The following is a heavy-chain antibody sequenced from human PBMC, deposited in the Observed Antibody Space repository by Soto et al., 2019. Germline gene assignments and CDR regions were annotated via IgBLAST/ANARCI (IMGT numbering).Heavy chain of an antibody. Sequence: PSETLSLTCTVSGGPISSYYWSWIRQPPGKGLEWIGYIYYSGSTNYNPSLKSRVTISVDTSKNQFSLKLSSVTAADTAVYYCARDISSKDSSGWQFDYWGQGTLVTVSS. CDR2: IYYSGST. CDR3: ARDISSKDSSGWQFDY. D-gene: IGHD6-19*01. CDR1: GGPISSYY. V-gene: IGHV4-59*01. J-gene: IGHJ4*02.